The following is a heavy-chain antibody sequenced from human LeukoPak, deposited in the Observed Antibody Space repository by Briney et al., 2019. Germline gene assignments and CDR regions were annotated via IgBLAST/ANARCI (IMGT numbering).Heavy chain of an antibody. J-gene: IGHJ5*02. V-gene: IGHV3-15*01. CDR3: TTDLAARPGNWFDP. Sequence: GGSLRLSCAASGFTFSNAWMSWVRQAPGKGLEWVGRIKSKTDGGTTDYAAPVKGRFTISRDDSKNTLYLQMNSLKTEDTAVYYCTTDLAARPGNWFDPWGQGTLVTVSS. D-gene: IGHD6-6*01. CDR1: GFTFSNAW. CDR2: IKSKTDGGTT.